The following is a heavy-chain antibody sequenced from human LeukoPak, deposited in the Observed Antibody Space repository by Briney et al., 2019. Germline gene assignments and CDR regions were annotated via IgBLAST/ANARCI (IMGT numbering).Heavy chain of an antibody. Sequence: SETLSLTCAVYGGSFSGYYWSWLRQPPGKGLEWIGEINHSGSTNYNPSLKSRVTISVDTSKNHFSLRLSSVTAADTAMYYCARGTLYSGWSYYFDYWGQGSQVTVSS. V-gene: IGHV4-34*01. CDR2: INHSGST. J-gene: IGHJ4*02. CDR1: GGSFSGYY. CDR3: ARGTLYSGWSYYFDY. D-gene: IGHD6-19*01.